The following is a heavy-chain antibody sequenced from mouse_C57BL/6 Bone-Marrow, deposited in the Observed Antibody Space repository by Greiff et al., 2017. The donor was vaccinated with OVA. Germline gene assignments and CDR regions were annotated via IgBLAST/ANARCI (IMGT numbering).Heavy chain of an antibody. J-gene: IGHJ4*01. CDR3: ARRGTTVVDPYYYAMDY. V-gene: IGHV5-17*01. CDR2: ISSGSSTI. CDR1: GFTFSDYG. D-gene: IGHD1-1*01. Sequence: EVMLVESGGGLVKPGGSLKLSCAASGFTFSDYGMHWVRQAPEKGLEWVAYISSGSSTIYYADTVKGRFTISRDNAKNTLFLQMTSLRSEDTAMYYCARRGTTVVDPYYYAMDYWGQGTSVTVSS.